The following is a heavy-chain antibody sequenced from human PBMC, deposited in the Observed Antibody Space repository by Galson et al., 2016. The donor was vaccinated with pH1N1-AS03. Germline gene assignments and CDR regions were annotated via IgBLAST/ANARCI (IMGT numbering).Heavy chain of an antibody. CDR3: ARHLRQGRGVFEI. D-gene: IGHD2-8*01. V-gene: IGHV4-59*08. Sequence: YLYYSGSTKYNRSLKSRVTISADTSKSQFSPTLTSVTATDTAVYYCARHLRQGRGVFEIWGQGITVTVSS. J-gene: IGHJ3*02. CDR2: LYYSGST.